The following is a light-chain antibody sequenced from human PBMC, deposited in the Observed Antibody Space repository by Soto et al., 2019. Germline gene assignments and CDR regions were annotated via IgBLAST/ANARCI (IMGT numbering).Light chain of an antibody. J-gene: IGKJ5*01. CDR1: QSVGGSF. CDR3: QQRSSWPPIT. Sequence: ETFLTQSPGTLSLSPGEIATLSCRSSQSVGGSFLAWYQQRPGQAPRLLIYHTSYRATGIPDRFSGSGSGTDFTLTISSLEPEDFAVYYCQQRSSWPPITFGQGTRLEI. V-gene: IGKV3D-20*02. CDR2: HTS.